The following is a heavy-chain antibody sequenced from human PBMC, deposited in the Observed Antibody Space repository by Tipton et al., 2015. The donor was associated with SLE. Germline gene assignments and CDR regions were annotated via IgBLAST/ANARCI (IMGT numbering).Heavy chain of an antibody. V-gene: IGHV4-59*08. Sequence: TLSLTCSVSGGSINSHYWIWIRQPPGKGLEWIGYISYGGATNYNPSLKSRVTISVDTAKDQFSLKLTSVTAADTAVYYCARGMLTWRGAIVGVDVWGQGTTVNVSS. D-gene: IGHD3-10*02. J-gene: IGHJ6*02. CDR1: GGSINSHY. CDR3: ARGMLTWRGAIVGVDV. CDR2: ISYGGAT.